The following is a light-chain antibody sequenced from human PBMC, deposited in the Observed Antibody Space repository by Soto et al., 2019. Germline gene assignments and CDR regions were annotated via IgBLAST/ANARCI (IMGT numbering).Light chain of an antibody. V-gene: IGLV1-47*01. CDR2: RNN. Sequence: QLVLTQPPSASGTPGQRVTISCSGSSSNIGSNYVYWYQQLPGTAPKLLIYRNNHRPSGGPDRFSGSKYGTSASLAISGLRSEDEADYYCAAWDDSLSGRVFGGGTQLTVL. CDR1: SSNIGSNY. CDR3: AAWDDSLSGRV. J-gene: IGLJ2*01.